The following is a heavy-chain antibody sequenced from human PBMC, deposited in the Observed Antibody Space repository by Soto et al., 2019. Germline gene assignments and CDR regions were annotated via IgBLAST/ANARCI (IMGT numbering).Heavy chain of an antibody. CDR2: ISYDGTKD. CDR3: AKNQERELPRVIDF. J-gene: IGHJ4*02. D-gene: IGHD1-7*01. Sequence: SLRLSCAASGFTFNSYGMHWVRQAPGKGLEWVAVISYDGTKDYYADSVKGRFTISRDNSKNTLYLQMSSLRAEDTALYYCAKNQERELPRVIDFWGQGTLVTVSS. CDR1: GFTFNSYG. V-gene: IGHV3-30*18.